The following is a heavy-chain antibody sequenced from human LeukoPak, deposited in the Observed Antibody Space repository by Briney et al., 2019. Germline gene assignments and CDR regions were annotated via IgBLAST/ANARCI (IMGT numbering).Heavy chain of an antibody. V-gene: IGHV3-7*01. CDR1: GFTFSSYW. J-gene: IGHJ2*01. CDR3: ARGVNWWYFDL. D-gene: IGHD1-1*01. CDR2: IKQDGSEK. Sequence: GGSLRLSCAASGFTFSSYWMNWVRQAPGKGLEWVANIKQDGSEKYYVDSVQGRFTISRDNAKSSLYLQMNSLRAEDTAVYYCARGVNWWYFDLWGRGTLVVVSS.